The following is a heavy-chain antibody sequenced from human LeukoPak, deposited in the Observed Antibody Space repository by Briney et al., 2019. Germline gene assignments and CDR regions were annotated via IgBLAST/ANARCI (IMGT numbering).Heavy chain of an antibody. D-gene: IGHD6-19*01. V-gene: IGHV3-23*01. CDR3: AKHVGTSAWFFDS. J-gene: IGHJ4*02. CDR2: ISGRGLAI. Sequence: PGGSLRLSCAASGFTFSSYALSWVRQAPGRGLEWVSLISGRGLAIEYADSVKGRFTVSRDNSKNTLSLEMNSLNADDTAVYYCAKHVGTSAWFFDSWGQGTLVTVSS. CDR1: GFTFSSYA.